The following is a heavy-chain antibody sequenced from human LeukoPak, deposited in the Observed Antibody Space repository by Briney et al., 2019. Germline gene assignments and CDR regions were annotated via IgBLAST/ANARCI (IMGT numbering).Heavy chain of an antibody. CDR3: AKGHIESGGYYYFDY. D-gene: IGHD3-22*01. CDR2: ISGSGGGT. Sequence: GGSLRLSCAASRFTFTSYAMSWVRQAPGKGLEWVSSISGSGGGTNYADSVKGRFSISRDNSRNTVFLQMNSLRAEDTAIYYCAKGHIESGGYYYFDYWGQGTLVTVSS. J-gene: IGHJ4*02. V-gene: IGHV3-23*01. CDR1: RFTFTSYA.